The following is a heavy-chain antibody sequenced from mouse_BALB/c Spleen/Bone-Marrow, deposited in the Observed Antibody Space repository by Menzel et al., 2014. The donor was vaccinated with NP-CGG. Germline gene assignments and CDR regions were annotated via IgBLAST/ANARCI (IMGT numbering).Heavy chain of an antibody. CDR1: GYTFTSYW. V-gene: IGHV1S81*02. CDR3: ARANFGSYGVY. J-gene: IGHJ2*01. Sequence: QVQLKESGAELVKPGASVKLSCKTSGYTFTSYWIHWVKQRPGQGLEWIGEINPSNGRTSYNEKFKSKATLAVDTSSSTAYMQLSSLTSEDSAVYYCARANFGSYGVYWGQGSTLTVSS. CDR2: INPSNGRT. D-gene: IGHD1-1*02.